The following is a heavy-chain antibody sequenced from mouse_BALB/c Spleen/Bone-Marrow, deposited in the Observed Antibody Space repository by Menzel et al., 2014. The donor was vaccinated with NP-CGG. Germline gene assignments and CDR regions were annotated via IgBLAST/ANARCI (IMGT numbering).Heavy chain of an antibody. CDR2: ISSGSSTV. D-gene: IGHD1-1*01. Sequence: EVKLMESGGGLVQPGGSRKLSCAASGFTFSSFGMHWVRQAPEKGLEWVAYISSGSSTVYYADKVMGRFIISRDNPKNTLFLQMTSLRSEDTAMYYCARSGSSSGYFDYWGQGTTLTVSS. CDR1: GFTFSSFG. CDR3: ARSGSSSGYFDY. J-gene: IGHJ2*01. V-gene: IGHV5-17*02.